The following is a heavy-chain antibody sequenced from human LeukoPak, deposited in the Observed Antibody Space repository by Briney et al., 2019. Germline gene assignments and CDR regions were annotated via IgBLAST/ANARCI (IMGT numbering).Heavy chain of an antibody. CDR2: ISGRGGRT. J-gene: IGHJ4*02. CDR1: GFTLSNYD. CDR3: ANNDYNNPEG. D-gene: IGHD4-11*01. Sequence: TGGSLRLSCAASGFTLSNYDMSWVRQAPGKGLAWVSAISGRGGRTYYADSVKGRFTISRDHPKNTLYLQMNSLRAEDPAVYYCANNDYNNPEGWGQGTLVTASS. V-gene: IGHV3-23*01.